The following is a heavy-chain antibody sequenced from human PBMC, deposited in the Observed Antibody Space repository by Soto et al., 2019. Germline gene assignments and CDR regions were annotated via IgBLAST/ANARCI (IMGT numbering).Heavy chain of an antibody. CDR2: ISSSSTDR. V-gene: IGHV3-21*01. D-gene: IGHD3-9*01. Sequence: GGSLRLSCAASGFTFSSYSMNLVRQSRGKGLEWVSSISSSSTDRYYADSVKGRFTISRDNAKNSLYLQMNSLRAEDTAVYYCAALDYDILTGTKEYWGQGTMVTVSS. CDR3: AALDYDILTGTKEY. J-gene: IGHJ4*02. CDR1: GFTFSSYS.